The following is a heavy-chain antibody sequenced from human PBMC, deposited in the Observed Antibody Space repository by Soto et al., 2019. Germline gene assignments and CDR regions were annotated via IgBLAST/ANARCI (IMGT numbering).Heavy chain of an antibody. D-gene: IGHD3-3*01. J-gene: IGHJ6*02. V-gene: IGHV4-31*03. CDR2: IYYSGST. CDR1: GGSISSGGYY. CDR3: ARVQSYDFSYGMDV. Sequence: SETLSLTCTVSGGSISSGGYYWSWIRQHPGKGLEWIGYIYYSGSTYYNPSLKSRVTISVDTSKDQFSLKLSSVTAADTAVYYCARVQSYDFSYGMDVWGQGTTVTVSS.